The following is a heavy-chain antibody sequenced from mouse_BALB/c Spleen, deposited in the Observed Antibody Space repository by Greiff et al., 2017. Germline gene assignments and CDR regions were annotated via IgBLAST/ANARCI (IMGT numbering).Heavy chain of an antibody. CDR3: ARVYGDYENGMEN. CDR2: ISDGGSYT. Sequence: EVMLVESGGGLVKPGGSLKLSCAASGFTFSDYYMYWVRQTPEKRLEWVATISDGGSYTYYPDSVKGRFTISRDNAKNNLYLQMSTLKSEDTAMYYCARVYGDYENGMENWGQGTPVTASS. V-gene: IGHV5-4*02. CDR1: GFTFSDYY. D-gene: IGHD2-13*01. J-gene: IGHJ4*01.